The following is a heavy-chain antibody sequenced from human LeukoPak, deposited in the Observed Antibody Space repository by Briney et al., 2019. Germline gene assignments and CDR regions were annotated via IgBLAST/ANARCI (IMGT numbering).Heavy chain of an antibody. V-gene: IGHV4-31*03. J-gene: IGHJ5*02. CDR2: IYYSGST. D-gene: IGHD6-19*01. CDR1: GGSISSGGYY. Sequence: SETLSLTCTVSGGSISSGGYYWSWIRQHPGKGLEWIGYIYYSGSTYYNPSLKSRVTISVDTSKNQFSLKLSSVTAADTAVYYCARAKQWLVYNWFDPWGQGTLVAVSS. CDR3: ARAKQWLVYNWFDP.